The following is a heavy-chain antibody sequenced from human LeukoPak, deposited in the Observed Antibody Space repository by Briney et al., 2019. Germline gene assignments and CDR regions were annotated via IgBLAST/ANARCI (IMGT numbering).Heavy chain of an antibody. CDR2: IYYSGST. D-gene: IGHD5-24*01. J-gene: IGHJ6*03. CDR1: GGSISSHY. Sequence: PSETLSLTCTVSGGSISSHYWSWIRQPPGKGLEWIGYIYYSGSTNYNPSLKSRVTISVDTSKNQFSLKLSSVTAADTAVYYCARMGGWLQPYYYYYYMDVWGQRDHGHRLL. CDR3: ARMGGWLQPYYYYYYMDV. V-gene: IGHV4-59*11.